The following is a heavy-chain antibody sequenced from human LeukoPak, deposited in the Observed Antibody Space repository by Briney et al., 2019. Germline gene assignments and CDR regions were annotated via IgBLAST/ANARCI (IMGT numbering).Heavy chain of an antibody. Sequence: GGSLRLSCAASGFTFSSYAMSWVRQAPGKGLEWVSAISGSDGSTYYADSVKGRFTISRDSSKNTLYLQMNSLRAEDTAVYYCANRYCSGSSCYTFDYWGQGTLVTVSS. J-gene: IGHJ4*02. CDR3: ANRYCSGSSCYTFDY. V-gene: IGHV3-23*01. D-gene: IGHD2-15*01. CDR1: GFTFSSYA. CDR2: ISGSDGST.